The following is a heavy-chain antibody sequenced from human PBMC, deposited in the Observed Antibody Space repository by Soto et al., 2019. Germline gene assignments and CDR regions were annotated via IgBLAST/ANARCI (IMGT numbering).Heavy chain of an antibody. CDR1: VLTLSGAA. Sequence: WGSLLLACVARVLTLSGAAVVWAGQASGRGLEWVGRIRSKANSYATAYVGSVKGMFTISRDGSKKTAYLQLNSLNTDDTAVYYCTVQTGGYLDYWGQGTVVTVSS. D-gene: IGHD7-27*01. CDR3: TVQTGGYLDY. CDR2: IRSKANSYAT. J-gene: IGHJ4*02. V-gene: IGHV3-73*01.